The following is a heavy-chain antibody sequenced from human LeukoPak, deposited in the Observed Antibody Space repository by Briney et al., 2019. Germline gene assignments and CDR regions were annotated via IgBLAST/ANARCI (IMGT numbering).Heavy chain of an antibody. V-gene: IGHV3-9*01. J-gene: IGHJ6*02. Sequence: GRSLRLSCAASGFTFDDYAMHWVRQAPGKGLEWVSGISWNSGSIGYADSVKGRFTISRDNAKNSLYLQMNSLRAEDTALYYCAKDTPVMGWELPSLNFGMDVWGQGTTVTVSS. D-gene: IGHD1-26*01. CDR3: AKDTPVMGWELPSLNFGMDV. CDR2: ISWNSGSI. CDR1: GFTFDDYA.